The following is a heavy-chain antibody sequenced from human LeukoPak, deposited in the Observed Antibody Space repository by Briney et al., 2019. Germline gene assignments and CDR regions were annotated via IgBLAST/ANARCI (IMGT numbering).Heavy chain of an antibody. CDR3: AREGLYYSGSGSRRFDY. V-gene: IGHV6-1*01. J-gene: IGHJ4*02. Sequence: SQTLSLTFAISGDSVSSNSAAWNWIRQSPSRGLEWVGWTYYRSKWYNDYAVSVKSRIAINPDTSKNQFSLQLNSVTPEDTAVYYCAREGLYYSGSGSRRFDYWGQGTLVTVSS. CDR2: TYYRSKWYN. D-gene: IGHD3-10*01. CDR1: GDSVSSNSAA.